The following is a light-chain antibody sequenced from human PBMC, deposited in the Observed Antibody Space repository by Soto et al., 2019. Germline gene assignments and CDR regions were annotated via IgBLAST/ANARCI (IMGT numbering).Light chain of an antibody. Sequence: IQLTQSPTSLSASVGDRVTIPCRASQGIDSYLAWYQRKPGEDPKLLIYGASTLQSGVPSRFSGRGSGTDFNLSISSLQPEDFATYECQQLYTYTYTFGQGTKGDIK. CDR2: GAS. V-gene: IGKV1-9*01. CDR3: QQLYTYTYT. J-gene: IGKJ2*01. CDR1: QGIDSY.